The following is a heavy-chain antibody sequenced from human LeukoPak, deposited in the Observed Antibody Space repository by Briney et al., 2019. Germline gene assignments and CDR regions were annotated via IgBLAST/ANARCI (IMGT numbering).Heavy chain of an antibody. CDR2: FDPKDGET. D-gene: IGHD3-22*01. Sequence: GASVKVSCKVSGYTLTELSMHWVRQAPGKGLEWMGGFDPKDGETIYAQKFQGRVTMTEDTSTDTAYMELSSLRSEDTAVYYCATTYYYDSSGYYYYYYWGQGTLVTVSS. CDR3: ATTYYYDSSGYYYYYY. V-gene: IGHV1-24*01. CDR1: GYTLTELS. J-gene: IGHJ4*02.